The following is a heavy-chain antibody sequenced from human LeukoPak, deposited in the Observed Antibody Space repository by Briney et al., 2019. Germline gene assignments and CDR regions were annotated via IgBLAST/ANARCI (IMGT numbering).Heavy chain of an antibody. CDR1: GDSVSSNSAS. V-gene: IGHV6-1*01. J-gene: IGHJ5*02. CDR3: VREVLGFDP. Sequence: SQTLSLTCAISGDSVSSNSASWNWIRQSLSRGLEWLGRTYYRSKWYNEYAVSVKSRITINPDTSKNQFSLQLNSVTPEDTAVYYCVREVLGFDPWGQGTLVTVSS. CDR2: TYYRSKWYN.